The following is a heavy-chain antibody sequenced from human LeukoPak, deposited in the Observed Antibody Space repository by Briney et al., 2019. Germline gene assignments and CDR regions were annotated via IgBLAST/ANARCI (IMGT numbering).Heavy chain of an antibody. Sequence: SETLSLTCTVSGDSINSGNSHWTWIRQPPGKGLEWLGSVYDSWNNYYNPSLESRITMSVDTSKNQYSLELSSVIAADTAVYYCASYFVGNGGRGYWGQGALVTVSS. CDR3: ASYFVGNGGRGY. CDR1: GDSINSGNSH. CDR2: VYDSWNN. V-gene: IGHV4-30-4*01. J-gene: IGHJ4*02. D-gene: IGHD3-10*02.